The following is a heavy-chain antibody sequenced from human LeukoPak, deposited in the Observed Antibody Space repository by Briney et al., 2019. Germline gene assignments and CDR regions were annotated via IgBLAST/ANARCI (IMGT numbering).Heavy chain of an antibody. Sequence: SETLSLTCTVSGGSISSSSYYWGWIRQPPGKGLEWIGSIYYSGSTYYNPPLKSRVTISVDTSKNQFSLKLSSVTAADTAVYYCARIPDDYGGSSGGYWGQGTLVTVSS. CDR1: GGSISSSSYY. CDR3: ARIPDDYGGSSGGY. V-gene: IGHV4-39*07. J-gene: IGHJ4*02. CDR2: IYYSGST. D-gene: IGHD4-23*01.